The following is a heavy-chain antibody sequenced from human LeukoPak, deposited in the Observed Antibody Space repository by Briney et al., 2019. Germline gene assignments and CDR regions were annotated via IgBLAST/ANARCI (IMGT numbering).Heavy chain of an antibody. Sequence: KPSETLSLTCTVSGGSISSSSYYWGWIRQPPGKGLEWIGSIYYSGSPYYNPSLKSRVTISVDTSKNQFSLKLSSVTAADTAVYYCARSLAYYGILTGYFRMGYYYYMDVWGKGTTVTVSS. D-gene: IGHD3-9*01. CDR3: ARSLAYYGILTGYFRMGYYYYMDV. CDR2: IYYSGSP. CDR1: GGSISSSSYY. J-gene: IGHJ6*03. V-gene: IGHV4-39*07.